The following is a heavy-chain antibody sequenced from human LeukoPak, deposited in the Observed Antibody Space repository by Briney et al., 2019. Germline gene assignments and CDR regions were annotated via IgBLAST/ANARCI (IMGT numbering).Heavy chain of an antibody. V-gene: IGHV3-30*03. CDR2: ISYDGSSK. Sequence: PGGSLRLSCAASGFTFSDYGMHWVRQAPGKGLEWVTVISYDGSSKYYGDSVKGRFTISRDNSKNTLYLQMNSLRVEDTAVYYCARGGAHSSSNCDYWGQGTLVTVSS. CDR3: ARGGAHSSSNCDY. CDR1: GFTFSDYG. J-gene: IGHJ4*02. D-gene: IGHD6-13*01.